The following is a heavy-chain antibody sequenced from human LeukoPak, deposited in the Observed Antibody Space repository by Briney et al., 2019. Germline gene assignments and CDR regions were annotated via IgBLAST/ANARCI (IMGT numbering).Heavy chain of an antibody. Sequence: GESLKISCKTSGYSFTSYWIGWVRQMPGKGLEWLGVIYSDDSDTRYSPSFQGQVTISADKSTNTVYLQWTSLKASDTAMYYCARHRSSWSPFDYWGQGTRVTVSS. CDR1: GYSFTSYW. V-gene: IGHV5-51*01. D-gene: IGHD6-13*01. CDR3: ARHRSSWSPFDY. CDR2: IYSDDSDT. J-gene: IGHJ4*02.